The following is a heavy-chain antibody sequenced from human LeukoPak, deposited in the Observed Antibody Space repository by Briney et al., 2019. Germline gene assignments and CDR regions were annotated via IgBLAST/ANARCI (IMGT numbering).Heavy chain of an antibody. CDR3: ARGTTVTQYLYYFDY. CDR1: GFTFSSYG. J-gene: IGHJ4*02. D-gene: IGHD4-17*01. V-gene: IGHV3-33*01. CDR2: IWYDGSNK. Sequence: GRSLRLSCAASGFTFSSYGMHWVRQAPGKGLEWVAVIWYDGSNKYYADSVKGRFTISRDNSKNTLYLQMNSLRAEDTAVYYCARGTTVTQYLYYFDYWGQGTLVTVSS.